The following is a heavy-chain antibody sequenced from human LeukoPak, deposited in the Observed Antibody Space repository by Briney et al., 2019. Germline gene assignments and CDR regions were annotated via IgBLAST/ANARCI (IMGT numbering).Heavy chain of an antibody. CDR3: ARDFNHGSWSMINWFDP. V-gene: IGHV3-21*01. CDR2: ISSSSNYI. Sequence: GGSLRLSCAASGFTFSSYSMNWVRQAPGKGLEWVSFISSSSNYIYYADSVKGRFTISRDNAKNSLYLQMNSLRAEDTAVYYCARDFNHGSWSMINWFDPWGQGTLVTVSS. J-gene: IGHJ5*02. CDR1: GFTFSSYS. D-gene: IGHD1-26*01.